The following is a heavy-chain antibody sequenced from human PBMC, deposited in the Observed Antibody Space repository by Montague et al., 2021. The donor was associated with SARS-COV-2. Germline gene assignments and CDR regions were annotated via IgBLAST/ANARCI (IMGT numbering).Heavy chain of an antibody. CDR3: TRWDPQIRTLFGFRGKSANDY. CDR2: INDGGTT. V-gene: IGHV4-34*01. Sequence: SETLSLTCAVYGGSFSGYYWTWIRQSPGKGLEWIAEINDGGTTNYNWSLKSRVTISVDTSKNQFSLKLSSVTVADPAVYYCTRWDPQIRTLFGFRGKSANDYWGQGTLVTVSS. D-gene: IGHD4-23*01. J-gene: IGHJ4*02. CDR1: GGSFSGYY.